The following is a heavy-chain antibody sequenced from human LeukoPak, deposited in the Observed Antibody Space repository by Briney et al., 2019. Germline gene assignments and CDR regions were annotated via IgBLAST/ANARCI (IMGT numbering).Heavy chain of an antibody. Sequence: GGSLRLSCAASGFNFSDYYMNWIRQAPGKGLEWVSYISSSTSRIYYADSVKGRFTISRDNAKKSLYLQMNSLRAEDTAVYYCAREGYGDYSYWYFDLWGRGTLVTVSS. CDR2: ISSSTSRI. CDR1: GFNFSDYY. V-gene: IGHV3-11*04. CDR3: AREGYGDYSYWYFDL. J-gene: IGHJ2*01. D-gene: IGHD4-17*01.